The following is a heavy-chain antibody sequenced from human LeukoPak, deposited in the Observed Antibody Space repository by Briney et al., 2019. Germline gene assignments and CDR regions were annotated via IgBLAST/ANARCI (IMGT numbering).Heavy chain of an antibody. CDR2: ISYDGSNK. J-gene: IGHJ4*02. V-gene: IGHV3-30*03. CDR1: GFTFSTYG. D-gene: IGHD1-26*01. CDR3: ARGPKVGATTPLVGY. Sequence: GGSLRLSCVDSGFTFSTYGIHWVRQAPGKGLEWVAVISYDGSNKYYADSVKGRFTISRDNSKNTLYLQMNSLRAEDTAVYYCARGPKVGATTPLVGYWGQGTLVTVSS.